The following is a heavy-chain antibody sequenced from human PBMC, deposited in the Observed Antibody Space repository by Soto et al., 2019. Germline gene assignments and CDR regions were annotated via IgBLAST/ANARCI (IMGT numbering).Heavy chain of an antibody. D-gene: IGHD5-12*01. Sequence: GASVKVSCKVSGYTLTELSMHWVRQAPGKGLEWMGGFDPEDGETIYAQKFQGRVTMTGDTSTGTVYMELSSLRSEDTAVYYCARGRLTSGSDWGLGYWGQGTLVTVSS. CDR2: FDPEDGET. V-gene: IGHV1-24*01. CDR1: GYTLTELS. J-gene: IGHJ4*02. CDR3: ARGRLTSGSDWGLGY.